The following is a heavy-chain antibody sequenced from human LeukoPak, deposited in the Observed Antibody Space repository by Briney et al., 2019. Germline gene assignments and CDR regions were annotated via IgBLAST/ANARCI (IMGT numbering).Heavy chain of an antibody. Sequence: PGGSLRLSCAASGFSVSATHMSWVRQAPGKRLQWVSAIYTGGTTYYADSVKGRFTIYRDNSKNTLYLQMNSLRAEDTAVYYCAKDEATSGGGLASWGQGTLVSVSS. CDR3: AKDEATSGGGLAS. CDR1: GFSVSATH. D-gene: IGHD3-16*01. V-gene: IGHV3-53*01. J-gene: IGHJ4*02. CDR2: IYTGGTT.